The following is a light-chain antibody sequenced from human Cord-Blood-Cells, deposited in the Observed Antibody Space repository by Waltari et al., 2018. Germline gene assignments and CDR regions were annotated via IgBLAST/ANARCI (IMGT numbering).Light chain of an antibody. CDR2: DVS. V-gene: IGLV2-14*03. CDR3: SSYTSSSTRV. J-gene: IGLJ3*02. CDR1: SSDVGGYTY. Sequence: QSALTQPASVSGSPGQAITIPCTGTSSDVGGYTYVSWYQQHPAKAPKLMIYDVSNRPSGVSNRFSGSKSGNTASLTISGLQAEDEADYYCSSYTSSSTRVFGGGTKLTVL.